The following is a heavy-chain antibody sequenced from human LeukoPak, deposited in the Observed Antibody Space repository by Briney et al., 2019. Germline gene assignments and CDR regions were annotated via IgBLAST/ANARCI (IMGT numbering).Heavy chain of an antibody. V-gene: IGHV4-39*07. Sequence: PSETLSLTCTVSGGSFSSSSYYWGWIRQPPGKGLEWIGEINHSGSTNYNPSLKSRVTISVDTSKNQFSLKLSPVTAADTAVYYCARGIRGYSYGFRWWGQGTLVTVSS. D-gene: IGHD5-18*01. CDR2: INHSGST. CDR3: ARGIRGYSYGFRW. CDR1: GGSFSSSSYY. J-gene: IGHJ4*02.